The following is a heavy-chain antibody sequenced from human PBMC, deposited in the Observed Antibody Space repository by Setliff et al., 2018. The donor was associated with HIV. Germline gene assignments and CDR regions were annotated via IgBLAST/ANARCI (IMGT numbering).Heavy chain of an antibody. D-gene: IGHD2-15*01. CDR3: ARDDRCSGDTCYYY. CDR2: VYYGGST. CDR1: GDSISSSIYY. Sequence: SETLSLTCAVSGDSISSSIYYWGWIRQPPGKGLEWIGSVYYGGSTYYNPSLKSRVTISVDTSKNQFSLKLSSVTAADTAVYYCARDDRCSGDTCYYYWGQGALVTVSS. J-gene: IGHJ4*02. V-gene: IGHV4-39*02.